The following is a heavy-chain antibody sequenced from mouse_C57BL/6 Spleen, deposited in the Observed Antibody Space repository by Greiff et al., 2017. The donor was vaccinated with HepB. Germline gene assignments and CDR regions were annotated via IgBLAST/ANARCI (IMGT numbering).Heavy chain of an antibody. CDR2: INYDGSST. Sequence: EVKLMESEGGLVQPGSSMKLSCTASGFTFSDYYMAWVRQVPEKGLEWVANINYDGSSTYYLDSLKSRFIISRDNAKNILYLQMSSLKSEDTATYYCARAHYDGYSYYYAMDYWGQGTSVTVSS. CDR1: GFTFSDYY. V-gene: IGHV5-16*01. D-gene: IGHD2-3*01. J-gene: IGHJ4*01. CDR3: ARAHYDGYSYYYAMDY.